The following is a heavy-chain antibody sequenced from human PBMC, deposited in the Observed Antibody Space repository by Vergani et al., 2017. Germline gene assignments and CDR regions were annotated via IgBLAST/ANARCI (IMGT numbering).Heavy chain of an antibody. D-gene: IGHD1-26*01. J-gene: IGHJ4*02. Sequence: EVQLVESGGGLVQPGGSLRLSCAASGFTFNKYWMSWVRQAPGKGRGWVANIKQDGSEKYYVDSVKGRFIISRDNARNSLYLQMNSLRVEDTAVYYCAGGAGMKSGXYYYWGQGTLVSVSS. CDR1: GFTFNKYW. V-gene: IGHV3-7*03. CDR2: IKQDGSEK. CDR3: AGGAGMKSGXYYY.